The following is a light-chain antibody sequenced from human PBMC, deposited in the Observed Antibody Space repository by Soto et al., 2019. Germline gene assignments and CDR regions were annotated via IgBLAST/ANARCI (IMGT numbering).Light chain of an antibody. Sequence: DIQMTQSPSSLSASIGDRVTITCRAIQSVRTHLNWYHQKLGKAPELLIYAASSLQAGVPSRFSGSGSGTDFTLTISSLHPEDFGDYYSQQSYSPPRTFGQGTNLDIK. CDR1: QSVRTH. J-gene: IGKJ2*01. CDR2: AAS. CDR3: QQSYSPPRT. V-gene: IGKV1-39*01.